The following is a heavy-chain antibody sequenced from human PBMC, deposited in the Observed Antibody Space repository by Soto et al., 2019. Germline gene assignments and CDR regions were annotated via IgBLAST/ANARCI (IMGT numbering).Heavy chain of an antibody. CDR2: IYTSASI. CDR1: GAYINTYS. D-gene: IGHD6-19*01. CDR3: ARDREAGYNFYYGMDV. V-gene: IGHV4-4*07. J-gene: IGHJ6*02. Sequence: PSETLSLTCSVSGAYINTYSCTCIRHPSWKGLEWIVRIYTSASINYNPSLKGRVTLSVDTSTNQVSLRLASVTAADTAIYYCARDREAGYNFYYGMDVWGQGTTVTVSS.